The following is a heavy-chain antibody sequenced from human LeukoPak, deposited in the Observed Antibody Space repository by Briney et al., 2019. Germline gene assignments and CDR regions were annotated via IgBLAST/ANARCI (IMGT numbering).Heavy chain of an antibody. CDR3: ASRAYCGGDCSGVFDY. CDR1: GGSFSGYY. CDR2: INHSGST. D-gene: IGHD2-21*02. J-gene: IGHJ4*02. Sequence: SETLSLTCAAYGGSFSGYYWSWIRQPPGKGLEWIGEINHSGSTNYNPSLKSRVTISVDTSKNQFSLKLSSVTAADTAVYYCASRAYCGGDCSGVFDYWGQGTLVTVSS. V-gene: IGHV4-34*01.